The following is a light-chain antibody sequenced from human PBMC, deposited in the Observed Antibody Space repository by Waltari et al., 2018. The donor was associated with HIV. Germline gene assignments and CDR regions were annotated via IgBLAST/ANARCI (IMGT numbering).Light chain of an antibody. Sequence: EIVVTQSPLSLPVTPGEPASISCRSSQSLLYYNGYNYLDWYLQRPGQSPQLLIYLGSNRASWVPDRFSGSGSSTDFTLKISRVEAEDVGVYYCMQALHSPMLTFGGGTKVEIK. J-gene: IGKJ4*01. CDR1: QSLLYYNGYNY. CDR2: LGS. CDR3: MQALHSPMLT. V-gene: IGKV2-28*01.